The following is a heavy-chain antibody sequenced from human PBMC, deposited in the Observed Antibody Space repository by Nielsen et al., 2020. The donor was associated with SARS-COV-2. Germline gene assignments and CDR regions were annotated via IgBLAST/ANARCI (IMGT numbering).Heavy chain of an antibody. J-gene: IGHJ6*03. CDR3: ARTGRGGSYYVYYYYYMDV. CDR2: ISSSGSTI. Sequence: GGSLRLSCAASGFTFSDYYMSWIRQAPGKGLEWVSYISSSGSTIYYADSVKGRFTISRDNAKNSLYLQMNSLRAEDTAVYYCARTGRGGSYYVYYYYYMDVWGKGTTVTVSS. D-gene: IGHD1-26*01. V-gene: IGHV3-11*04. CDR1: GFTFSDYY.